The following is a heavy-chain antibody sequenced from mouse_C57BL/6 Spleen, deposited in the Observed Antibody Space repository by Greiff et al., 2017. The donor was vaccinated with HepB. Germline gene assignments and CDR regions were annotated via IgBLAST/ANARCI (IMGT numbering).Heavy chain of an antibody. CDR2: ISSGSSTI. V-gene: IGHV5-17*01. Sequence: EVQGVESGGGLVKPGGSLKLSCAASGFTFSDYGMHWVRQAPEKGLEWVAYISSGSSTIYYADTVKGRFTISRDNAKNTLFLQMTSLRSEDTAMYYCARGGLYYDYDGGWYFDVWGTGTTVTVSS. CDR1: GFTFSDYG. D-gene: IGHD2-4*01. CDR3: ARGGLYYDYDGGWYFDV. J-gene: IGHJ1*03.